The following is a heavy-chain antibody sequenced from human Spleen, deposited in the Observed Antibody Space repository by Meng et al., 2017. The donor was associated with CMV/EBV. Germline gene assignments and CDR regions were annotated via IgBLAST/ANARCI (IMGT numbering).Heavy chain of an antibody. J-gene: IGHJ5*02. CDR1: GFSLSLDGVG. CDR2: IYWNDDK. Sequence: SGPTLVKPTQTLTLTCTFSGFSLSLDGVGVGWIRQPPGKALEWLALIYWNDDKRYSPSLKRRLTITKGTSKNQVVLTMTNMDPVDTATYYCGHVMSLGRGVPHWFGPWGQGTLVTVSS. D-gene: IGHD3-10*01. CDR3: GHVMSLGRGVPHWFGP. V-gene: IGHV2-5*01.